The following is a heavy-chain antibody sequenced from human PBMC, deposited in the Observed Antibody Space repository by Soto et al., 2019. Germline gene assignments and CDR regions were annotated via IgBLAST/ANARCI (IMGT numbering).Heavy chain of an antibody. Sequence: QVHLVQSGAEVTKAGSSVRVSCKASGGTFSSHAFRWVRQAPGQGLEWVGGIIPIFETANYAQEVQGRVTISADESTNTVILELINLRSDDTAIYFCAIGDRSSWIGNHWGPGTQVTVS. D-gene: IGHD6-6*01. CDR1: GGTFSSHA. J-gene: IGHJ4*02. CDR2: IIPIFETA. CDR3: AIGDRSSWIGNH. V-gene: IGHV1-69*01.